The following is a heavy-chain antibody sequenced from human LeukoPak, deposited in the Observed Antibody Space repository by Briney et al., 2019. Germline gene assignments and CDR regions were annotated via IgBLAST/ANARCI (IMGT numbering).Heavy chain of an antibody. D-gene: IGHD3-10*01. CDR2: IYYSGST. J-gene: IGHJ6*03. CDR1: GGSISNYY. CDR3: TRDRYYYYGSGSPYYYYMDV. Sequence: PSETLSLTCTVSGGSISNYYWSWIRKPPGKGLEWIGYIYYSGSTNYNPSLKSRVTISVDTSKNQFSLKLSSVTAADTAVYYCTRDRYYYYGSGSPYYYYMDVWGKGTTVTVSS. V-gene: IGHV4-59*01.